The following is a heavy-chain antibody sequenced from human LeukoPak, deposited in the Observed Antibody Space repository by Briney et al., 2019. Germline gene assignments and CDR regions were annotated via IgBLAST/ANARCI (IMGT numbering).Heavy chain of an antibody. CDR2: IYYSGST. CDR3: ARAHMDYDFWSGYYPGDAFDI. CDR1: GGSISSSSYY. J-gene: IGHJ3*02. V-gene: IGHV4-39*07. Sequence: SETLSLTCTVSGGSISSSSYYWGWIRQPPGKGLEWIGSIYYSGSTYYNPSLKSRVTISVDTSKNQFSLKLSSVTAADTAVYYCARAHMDYDFWSGYYPGDAFDIWGQGTMVTVSS. D-gene: IGHD3-3*01.